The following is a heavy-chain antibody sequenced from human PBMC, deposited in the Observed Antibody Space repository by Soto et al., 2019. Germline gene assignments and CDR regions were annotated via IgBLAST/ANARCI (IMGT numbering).Heavy chain of an antibody. CDR3: ARDTLNEYSSGLYGMDV. D-gene: IGHD4-4*01. V-gene: IGHV1-2*02. Sequence: ASVKVSCKASGYTFTGYYMHCVRQAPGQGLEWMGWINPNSGGTNYAQKFQGRVTMTRDTYISTAYMELSRLRSDDTAVYYCARDTLNEYSSGLYGMDVWGQVNTVTV. CDR2: INPNSGGT. CDR1: GYTFTGYY. J-gene: IGHJ6*02.